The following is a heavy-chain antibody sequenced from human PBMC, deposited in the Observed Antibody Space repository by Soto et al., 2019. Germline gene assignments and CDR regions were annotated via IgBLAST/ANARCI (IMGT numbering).Heavy chain of an antibody. CDR1: GYTFTNFY. V-gene: IGHV1-46*01. CDR2: INPSDGGT. J-gene: IGHJ6*02. Sequence: GASVKVSCKASGYTFTNFYMHWMLQAPGQGLEWMGVINPSDGGTSYVQKFQGRVTMTRDTSTSTVYMELSSLRSEDTAVYYCAPLGYCTNGVCYGPYYDMDAWAQGTTVTVSS. CDR3: APLGYCTNGVCYGPYYDMDA. D-gene: IGHD2-8*01.